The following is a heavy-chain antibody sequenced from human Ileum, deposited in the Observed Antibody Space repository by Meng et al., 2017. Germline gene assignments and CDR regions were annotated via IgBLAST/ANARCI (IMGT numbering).Heavy chain of an antibody. J-gene: IGHJ4*02. Sequence: VQLQPSGPGMGQPPPNLSLTCAGSGGSVSSNIADWNLIRQSPLRGLEWLGRTYYRSKWYSEYAVSVKSRISITPDTSKNQFSLQMNSVTPEDTAVYYCASGSGSLDYWGPGTLVTVSS. V-gene: IGHV6-1*01. CDR3: ASGSGSLDY. CDR2: TYYRSKWYS. D-gene: IGHD3-3*01. CDR1: GGSVSSNIAD.